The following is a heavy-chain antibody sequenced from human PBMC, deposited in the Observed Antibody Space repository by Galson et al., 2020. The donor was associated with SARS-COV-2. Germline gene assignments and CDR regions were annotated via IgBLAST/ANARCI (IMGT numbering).Heavy chain of an antibody. D-gene: IGHD6-6*01. CDR1: GFSFISYN. CDR3: ARVEYTSSFIPPGCLDS. J-gene: IGHJ4*02. V-gene: IGHV3-48*04. Sequence: GESLKISCAASGFSFISYNMNWVRQAPGQGLEWVSYISTSNTIYYADSVKDRFTISRDNAKNSLYLQMNSLRAEDTAVYYCARVEYTSSFIPPGCLDSWGQGALVTVSS. CDR2: ISTSNTI.